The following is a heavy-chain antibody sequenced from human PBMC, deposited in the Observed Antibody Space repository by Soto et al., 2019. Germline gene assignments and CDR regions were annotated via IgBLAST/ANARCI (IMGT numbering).Heavy chain of an antibody. CDR1: GFTFSSYA. CDR3: ARGGDYYFYGMDV. CDR2: ISGSGGST. V-gene: IGHV3-23*01. J-gene: IGHJ6*02. Sequence: GGSLRLSCAASGFTFSSYAMSWVRQAPGKGLEWVSAISGSGGSTYYADSVKGRFTISRDNSKNTLYLQMNSLRAEDTAVYYCARGGDYYFYGMDVWGQGTTVTVSS.